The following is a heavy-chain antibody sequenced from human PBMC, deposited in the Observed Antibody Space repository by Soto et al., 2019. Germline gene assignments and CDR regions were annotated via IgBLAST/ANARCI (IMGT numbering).Heavy chain of an antibody. V-gene: IGHV4-30-4*01. D-gene: IGHD2-15*01. J-gene: IGHJ4*02. Sequence: QVQLQESGPGLVKPSQTLSLTCTVSGGSISSGNYYWSWIRQTPGKGLEWIGFISYSGSTYYSTSLKSRVTISVDTPKSQFSLNLSFVTAADTAVYYCATMGTPATGLYFFDYWGQGSLVTVSS. CDR1: GGSISSGNYY. CDR3: ATMGTPATGLYFFDY. CDR2: ISYSGST.